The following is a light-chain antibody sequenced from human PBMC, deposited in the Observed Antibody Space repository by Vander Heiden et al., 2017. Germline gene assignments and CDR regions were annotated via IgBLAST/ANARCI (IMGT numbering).Light chain of an antibody. CDR2: KAS. J-gene: IGKJ1*01. Sequence: IKLTQSPSTLSASVGDRVTITCRASQSISSWLAWYQQKPGKAPKLLIYKASSLESGVPSRFSGSGSGTEFTLTISSLQPDDVATYYYQQYNSYRTFGQGTKVEIK. CDR3: QQYNSYRT. V-gene: IGKV1-5*03. CDR1: QSISSW.